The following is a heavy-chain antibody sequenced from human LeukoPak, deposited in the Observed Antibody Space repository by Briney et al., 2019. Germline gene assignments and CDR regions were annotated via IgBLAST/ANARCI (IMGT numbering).Heavy chain of an antibody. J-gene: IGHJ6*03. CDR2: IIPIFGTA. V-gene: IGHV1-69*13. CDR3: ARQGKVDYYYYMDV. Sequence: SVKVSCKASGGTFSSYAISWVRQAPGQGLEWMGGIIPIFGTANYAQKFQGRVTITADESTSTAYMELSSLRSEVTAVCYCARQGKVDYYYYMDVWGKGTTVTISS. CDR1: GGTFSSYA.